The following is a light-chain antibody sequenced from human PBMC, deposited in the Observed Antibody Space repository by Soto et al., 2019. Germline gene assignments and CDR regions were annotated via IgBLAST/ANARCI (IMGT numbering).Light chain of an antibody. J-gene: IGKJ4*02. CDR3: QQVDSYPLS. Sequence: DIQLTQSPSFLSASVGDRVTITCRASQDISNFLAWFQQKPGRAPKLLIYAVFTLQSGVPSRFSGSGSGAEFTLTISRLQTEDVATYYSQQVDSYPLSFGGWTKWEIK. CDR1: QDISNF. V-gene: IGKV1-9*01. CDR2: AVF.